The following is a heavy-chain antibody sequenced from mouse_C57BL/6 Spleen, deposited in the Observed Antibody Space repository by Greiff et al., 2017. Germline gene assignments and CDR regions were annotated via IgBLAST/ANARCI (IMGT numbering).Heavy chain of an antibody. CDR1: GYTFTSYT. D-gene: IGHD2-2*01. Sequence: QVQLQQSGAELARPGASVKMSCKASGYTFTSYTMHWVQQRPGQGLEWLGYIIPSSGSTKYTQKFKDKATLTADTSSSTAYMQLSSLTSEDSEVYYCARYGYGDYYAMDYWGQGTSVTVSS. CDR3: ARYGYGDYYAMDY. V-gene: IGHV1-4*01. J-gene: IGHJ4*01. CDR2: IIPSSGST.